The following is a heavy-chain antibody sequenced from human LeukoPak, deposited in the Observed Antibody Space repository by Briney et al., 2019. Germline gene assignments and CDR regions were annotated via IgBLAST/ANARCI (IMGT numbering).Heavy chain of an antibody. CDR3: AKGGGYSYGYAQVDYFDY. CDR1: GFTFDDYA. D-gene: IGHD5-18*01. V-gene: IGHV3-9*01. CDR2: ISWNSGSI. J-gene: IGHJ4*02. Sequence: GGSLRLSCAASGFTFDDYAMHWVRQAPGKGLEWVSGISWNSGSIGYADSVKGRFTISRDNAKNSLYLQMNSLRAEDTALYYCAKGGGYSYGYAQVDYFDYWGQGTLVTVSS.